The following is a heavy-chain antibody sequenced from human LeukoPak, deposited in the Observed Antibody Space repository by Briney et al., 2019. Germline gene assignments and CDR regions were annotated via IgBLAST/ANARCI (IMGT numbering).Heavy chain of an antibody. Sequence: GGSLRLSCAASGFTFSSYAMHWVRQAPGRGLEWASSTAGSGISKDYADSVKGRFTISKDKSKNTLYLQMDNLRAEDTGVYFCARLPTFYYDSSGYHYDYWGQGTLVTVSS. J-gene: IGHJ4*02. CDR3: ARLPTFYYDSSGYHYDY. CDR1: GFTFSSYA. V-gene: IGHV3-23*01. CDR2: TAGSGISK. D-gene: IGHD3-22*01.